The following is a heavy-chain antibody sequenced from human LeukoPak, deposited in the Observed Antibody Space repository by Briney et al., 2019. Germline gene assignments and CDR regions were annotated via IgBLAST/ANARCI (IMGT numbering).Heavy chain of an antibody. J-gene: IGHJ4*02. Sequence: PGGSLRLSCAASGFTVSNYYMTWVRQAPGKGLEWVAYIKKTGSETYYVDSVKGRFTITRDNTRNSLFLQMYSLRAEDTAVYFCAREDGYCSGGNCYSYFDSWGQGTLVTVSS. CDR3: AREDGYCSGGNCYSYFDS. CDR1: GFTVSNYY. CDR2: IKKTGSET. V-gene: IGHV3-7*01. D-gene: IGHD2-15*01.